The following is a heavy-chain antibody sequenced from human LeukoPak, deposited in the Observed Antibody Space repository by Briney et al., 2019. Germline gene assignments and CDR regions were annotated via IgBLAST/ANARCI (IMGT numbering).Heavy chain of an antibody. Sequence: GGSLRLSCAASGFTFSSYSMNWVRQAPGKGPEWLSYISSSSDTIYYADSVRGRFTISRDNAKNSLYLQMSSLRADDTALYYCAGRRYSDDYWGQGTLVTVSS. V-gene: IGHV3-48*04. J-gene: IGHJ4*01. CDR2: ISSSSDTI. CDR1: GFTFSSYS. D-gene: IGHD3-10*01. CDR3: AGRRYSDDY.